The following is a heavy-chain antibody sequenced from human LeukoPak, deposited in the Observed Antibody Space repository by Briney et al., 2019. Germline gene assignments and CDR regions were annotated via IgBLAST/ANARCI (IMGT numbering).Heavy chain of an antibody. Sequence: GGSLRLSCAASGFTFDDYGMSWVRQAPGKGLEWVSGINWNGGSTGYADSVKGRFTISRDNSKDTLYLQMNSLRAEDTALYYCAKGVSGYYFADDAFDIWGQGTMVTVSS. V-gene: IGHV3-20*04. J-gene: IGHJ3*02. CDR3: AKGVSGYYFADDAFDI. CDR1: GFTFDDYG. D-gene: IGHD3-22*01. CDR2: INWNGGST.